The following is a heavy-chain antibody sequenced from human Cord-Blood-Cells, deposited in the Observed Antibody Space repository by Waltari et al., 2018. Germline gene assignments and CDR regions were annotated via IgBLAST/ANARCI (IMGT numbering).Heavy chain of an antibody. Sequence: QVQLVQSGAEVKKPGASVKVSCKASGYTFTGYYMHWVRQAPGQGLEWMGWLNPNRGGTNYAQEFQGRVTMSRDTAISTAYMELSRLRSADTAVYYCARGASAIAADAFDIWGQGTMVTVSS. CDR3: ARGASAIAADAFDI. V-gene: IGHV1-2*02. CDR1: GYTFTGYY. J-gene: IGHJ3*02. D-gene: IGHD6-13*01. CDR2: LNPNRGGT.